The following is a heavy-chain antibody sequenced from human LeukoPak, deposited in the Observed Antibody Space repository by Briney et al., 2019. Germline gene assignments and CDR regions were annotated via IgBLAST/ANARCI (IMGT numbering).Heavy chain of an antibody. CDR3: ARANTPFADY. J-gene: IGHJ4*02. V-gene: IGHV3-30*09. D-gene: IGHD2-2*02. CDR1: GFTFSSYD. Sequence: GGSLRLSCAASGFTFSSYDMHWVRQAPGKGLEWVAVISYYGSNKYYADSVKGRFAISRDNSKNTVYLQMNSLRVEDTAVYYCARANTPFADYWGQGTLVTVSS. CDR2: ISYYGSNK.